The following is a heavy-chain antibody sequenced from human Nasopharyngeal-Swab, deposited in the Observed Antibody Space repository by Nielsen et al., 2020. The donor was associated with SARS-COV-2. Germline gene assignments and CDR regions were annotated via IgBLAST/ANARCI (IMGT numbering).Heavy chain of an antibody. CDR2: INTNTGNP. V-gene: IGHV7-4-1*02. CDR3: AGGHDTSDY. J-gene: IGHJ4*02. D-gene: IGHD3-9*01. Sequence: WVRQAPGQGLEWMGWINTNTGNPTCAQGFTGRFVFSLDTSVSTAYLQISSLKAEDTAVYYRAGGHDTSDYWGQGTLVTVSS.